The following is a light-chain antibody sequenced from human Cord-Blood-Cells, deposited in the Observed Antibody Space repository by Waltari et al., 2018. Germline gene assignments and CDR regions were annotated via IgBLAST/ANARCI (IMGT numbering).Light chain of an antibody. CDR1: SSDVGGYNF. CDR2: DVS. J-gene: IGLJ2*01. CDR3: CSYAGIHVV. Sequence: QSALPQPPPVPGFPGQSVPTPCTGTSSDVGGYNFVSCYQQHPGKAPKLMIYDVSKRPSGVPDRFSGSKSGNTASLTISGLQAEDEADYYCCSYAGIHVVFGGGTKLTVL. V-gene: IGLV2-11*01.